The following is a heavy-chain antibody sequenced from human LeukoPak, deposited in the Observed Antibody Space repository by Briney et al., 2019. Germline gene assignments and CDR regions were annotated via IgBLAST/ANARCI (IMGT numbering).Heavy chain of an antibody. V-gene: IGHV1-2*02. D-gene: IGHD3-22*01. CDR2: INPNSSDT. Sequence: ASVTVSRKASGYTFTGYYMHWVRQAPGQGLEWMGWINPNSSDTNYAQKFQGRVTMTRDTSISAAYMELSRLTSDDTAFYYCARGSYDSSDFEYFHHWGQGALLTVSS. J-gene: IGHJ1*01. CDR3: ARGSYDSSDFEYFHH. CDR1: GYTFTGYY.